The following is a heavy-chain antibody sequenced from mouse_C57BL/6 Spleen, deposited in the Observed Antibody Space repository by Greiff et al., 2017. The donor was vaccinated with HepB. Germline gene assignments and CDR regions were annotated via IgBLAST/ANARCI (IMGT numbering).Heavy chain of an antibody. D-gene: IGHD1-1*01. CDR3: AGCDYGSSYVGCDY. CDR2: INPNNGGT. J-gene: IGHJ2*01. V-gene: IGHV1-26*01. CDR1: GYTFTDYY. Sequence: EVQLQQSGPELVKPGASVKISCKASGYTFTDYYMNWVKQSHGKSLEWIGDINPNNGGTSYNQKFKGKATLTVDKSSSTAYMELRSLTSEDSAVYYCAGCDYGSSYVGCDYWGQGTTLTVSS.